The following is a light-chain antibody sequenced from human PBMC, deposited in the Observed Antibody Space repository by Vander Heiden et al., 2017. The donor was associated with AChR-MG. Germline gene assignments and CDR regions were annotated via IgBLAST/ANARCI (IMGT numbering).Light chain of an antibody. J-gene: IGLJ2*01. V-gene: IGLV1-40*01. CDR2: DSI. Sequence: QSVLTQPPSVSGAPGQRVTIAFTGSSSNIGAGYYVHCYQQRPGTAPKPLIYDSINRHSGVPDRFSGSKSGTSASLAISGLQAEDEADYYCQSYDSSLSGSRVFGGGTKLTVL. CDR1: SSNIGAGYY. CDR3: QSYDSSLSGSRV.